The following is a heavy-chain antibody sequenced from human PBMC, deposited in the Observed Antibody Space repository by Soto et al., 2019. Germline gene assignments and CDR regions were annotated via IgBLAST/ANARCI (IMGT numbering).Heavy chain of an antibody. V-gene: IGHV3-15*01. CDR1: GFTFSNAW. CDR3: TTDGRWPINWFDP. J-gene: IGHJ5*02. CDR2: IKSKTDGGTT. Sequence: GGSLRLSCAASGFTFSNAWMSWVRQAPGKGLEWVGRIKSKTDGGTTDYAAPVKGRFTISRDDSKNTLYLQMNSLETEDTAVYYCTTDGRWPINWFDPWGQGTLVTVSS. D-gene: IGHD2-15*01.